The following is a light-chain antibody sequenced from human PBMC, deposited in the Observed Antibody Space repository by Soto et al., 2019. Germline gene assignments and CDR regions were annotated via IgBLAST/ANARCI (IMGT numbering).Light chain of an antibody. Sequence: QSALTQPASVSGSPGQSITLSCTGTSSDVGGYNYVSWYQQHPGKAPKLMIYVVSNRPSGVSNRFSGSKSGNTASLTISGLQAEDEADYYCSSYTSSSTLYVFGTGTKVTVL. CDR3: SSYTSSSTLYV. V-gene: IGLV2-14*01. CDR2: VVS. J-gene: IGLJ1*01. CDR1: SSDVGGYNY.